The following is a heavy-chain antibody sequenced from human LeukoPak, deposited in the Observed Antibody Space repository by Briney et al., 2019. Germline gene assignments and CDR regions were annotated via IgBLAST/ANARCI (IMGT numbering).Heavy chain of an antibody. D-gene: IGHD3-10*01. CDR3: AKDPFKYYYGSGSYYDY. Sequence: GGSLRLSCAASGFTFSSYAMSWVRQAPGKGLEWVSAISGSGGSTYYADSVKGRFTISRDNSKNTLYLQMNSLRAEDTAVYYCAKDPFKYYYGSGSYYDYWGQGTLVTASP. V-gene: IGHV3-23*01. CDR1: GFTFSSYA. J-gene: IGHJ4*02. CDR2: ISGSGGST.